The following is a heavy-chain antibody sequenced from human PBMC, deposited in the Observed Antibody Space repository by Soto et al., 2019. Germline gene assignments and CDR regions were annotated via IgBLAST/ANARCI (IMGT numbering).Heavy chain of an antibody. Sequence: GVSLRLSCAASGFTFSSYAMSWVRQAPGKGLEWVSAISINGQGIYYADSVRGRFTISRDNSRNTVFLHMDCLRAEDTAVYYCAKDRAYPRDYFHYWGQGTLVTVSS. CDR1: GFTFSSYA. J-gene: IGHJ4*02. CDR3: AKDRAYPRDYFHY. V-gene: IGHV3-23*01. CDR2: ISINGQGI.